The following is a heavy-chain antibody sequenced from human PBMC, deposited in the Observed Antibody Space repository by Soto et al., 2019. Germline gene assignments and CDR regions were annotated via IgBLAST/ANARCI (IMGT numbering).Heavy chain of an antibody. Sequence: QVQLVQSGAEVKKPGASVKVSCKASGYTFTSYGITWVRQAPGQGLAWMGWITAYNGNTNYAQNLQGRVTMTTDTSTNTAYMELRRLRSDDTAVYYCARRRYGSVARDLDYWGQGTLVTVSS. CDR1: GYTFTSYG. CDR2: ITAYNGNT. J-gene: IGHJ4*02. CDR3: ARRRYGSVARDLDY. V-gene: IGHV1-18*01. D-gene: IGHD3-10*01.